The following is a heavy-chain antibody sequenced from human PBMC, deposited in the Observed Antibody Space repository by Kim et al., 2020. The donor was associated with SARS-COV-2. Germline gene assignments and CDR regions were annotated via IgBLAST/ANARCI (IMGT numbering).Heavy chain of an antibody. Sequence: GGSLRLSCAASGFTFSSYAMSWVRQAPGKGLEWVSAIRGSGGSTYYADSVKGRFTISRDNSKNTLYLQMNSLRAEDTAVYYCAKDQAGNIPGDYYYYGMDVWGQGTTVTVSS. CDR3: AKDQAGNIPGDYYYYGMDV. J-gene: IGHJ6*02. V-gene: IGHV3-23*01. CDR2: IRGSGGST. CDR1: GFTFSSYA.